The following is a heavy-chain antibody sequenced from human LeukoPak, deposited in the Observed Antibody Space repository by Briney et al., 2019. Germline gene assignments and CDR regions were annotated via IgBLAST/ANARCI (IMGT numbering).Heavy chain of an antibody. Sequence: PGGSLRLSCAASGFTFSSYAMSWVRQAPGKGLEWVSAISGSGGSAHYADSVKGRFTISRDNSKNTLYLQMNSLRAEDTAVYYCAKGPYYDSSGYLDYGGQGTLVTVSS. V-gene: IGHV3-23*01. CDR3: AKGPYYDSSGYLDY. J-gene: IGHJ4*02. CDR1: GFTFSSYA. CDR2: ISGSGGSA. D-gene: IGHD3-22*01.